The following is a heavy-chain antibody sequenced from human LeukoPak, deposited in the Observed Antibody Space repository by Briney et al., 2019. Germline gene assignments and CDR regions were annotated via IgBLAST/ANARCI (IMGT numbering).Heavy chain of an antibody. V-gene: IGHV4-34*01. Sequence: PSETLSLTCVVYGGSLSGHYWTWIRQPPEKGLEWIGEINHSGRTKYNPSLMSRVTISVDTSKNQFSLKLSSVTAADTAVYYCARGPPINYDILTGHYNFDNWGQGTLATVSS. CDR2: INHSGRT. CDR1: GGSLSGHY. CDR3: ARGPPINYDILTGHYNFDN. J-gene: IGHJ4*02. D-gene: IGHD3-9*01.